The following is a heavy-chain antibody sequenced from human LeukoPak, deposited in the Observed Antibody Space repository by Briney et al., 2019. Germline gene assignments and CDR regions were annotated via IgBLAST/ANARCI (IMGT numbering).Heavy chain of an antibody. V-gene: IGHV4-38-2*02. Sequence: SETLSLTCTVSVYSISSGYYWGWIRQPPGKGLEWIGRIYHSGSTYYNPSLKSRVTISVDTSKNQFSLKLSSVTAADTAVYCCARAAVTTKSYWFDPWGQGTLVTVSS. D-gene: IGHD4-17*01. J-gene: IGHJ5*02. CDR2: IYHSGST. CDR3: ARAAVTTKSYWFDP. CDR1: VYSISSGYY.